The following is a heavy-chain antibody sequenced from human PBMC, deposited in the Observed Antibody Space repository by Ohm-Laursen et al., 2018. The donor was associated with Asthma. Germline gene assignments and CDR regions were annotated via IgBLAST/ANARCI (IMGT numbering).Heavy chain of an antibody. J-gene: IGHJ6*02. Sequence: SDTLSLTWAVSGGSISSYYWSWIRQPPGKGLEWIGYIYYSGSTNYNPSLKSRVTISVDTSKNQFSLKLSSVTAADTAVYYCARVGRPLGYYGSARDYYYYGMDVWGQGTTVTVSS. CDR3: ARVGRPLGYYGSARDYYYYGMDV. CDR2: IYYSGST. D-gene: IGHD3-10*01. CDR1: GGSISSYY. V-gene: IGHV4-59*07.